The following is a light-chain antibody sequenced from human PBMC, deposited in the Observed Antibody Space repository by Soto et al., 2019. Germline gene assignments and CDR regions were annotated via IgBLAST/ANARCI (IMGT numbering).Light chain of an antibody. J-gene: IGLJ1*01. Sequence: QSVLTQPPSASGSPGQSVTISCTGTSSDVGGYNYVSWYQQHPGKAPKLMIYEVSKRPSGVPERFSGSKSGNTASLTVSGLQAEDDADYYCSSYAGSNTWVFGTGTKLTVL. V-gene: IGLV2-8*01. CDR3: SSYAGSNTWV. CDR1: SSDVGGYNY. CDR2: EVS.